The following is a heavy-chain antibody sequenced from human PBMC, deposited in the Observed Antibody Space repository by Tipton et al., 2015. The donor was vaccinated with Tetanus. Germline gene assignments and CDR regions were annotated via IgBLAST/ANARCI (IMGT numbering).Heavy chain of an antibody. Sequence: TLSLTCTVSGGSISSYYWSWIRQPAGKGLEWIGRIYTSESTNYNPSLKSRVTISADTSKNQFSLRLSSVTAADTAVYYCARHYNYPSIFDFWGQGALVTVSS. CDR2: IYTSEST. J-gene: IGHJ4*02. CDR3: ARHYNYPSIFDF. V-gene: IGHV4-4*07. CDR1: GGSISSYY. D-gene: IGHD1-1*01.